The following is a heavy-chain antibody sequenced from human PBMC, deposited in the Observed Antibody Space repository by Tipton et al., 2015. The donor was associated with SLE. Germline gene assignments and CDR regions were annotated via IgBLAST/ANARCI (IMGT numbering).Heavy chain of an antibody. CDR1: GFTLSTYW. Sequence: GSLRLSCAASGFTLSTYWMNWVRQAPGKGLVWVSRINSDGSTTSYVDSVKGRFTISRDNAKNMVYLQMNSLRAEDTAVYYCVRGGFGSGLDCWGQGTLVTVSP. D-gene: IGHD3-10*01. CDR3: VRGGFGSGLDC. V-gene: IGHV3-74*01. J-gene: IGHJ4*02. CDR2: INSDGSTT.